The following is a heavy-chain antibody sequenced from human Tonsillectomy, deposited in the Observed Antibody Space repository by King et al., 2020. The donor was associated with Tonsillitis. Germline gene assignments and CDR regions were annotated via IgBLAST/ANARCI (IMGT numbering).Heavy chain of an antibody. J-gene: IGHJ3*02. CDR2: IIPMFGTT. CDR3: ARENDALAGAFDI. V-gene: IGHV1-69*01. D-gene: IGHD1-1*01. CDR1: GGTFNNYP. Sequence: VQLVESGAEVKKPGSSVKVSCTASGGTFNNYPISWVRQAPGQGLEWMGGIIPMFGTTNYAQKFQGRVTITADESTSTAYMELSSLRSEDTAVYYCARENDALAGAFDIWGQGTMVTVSS.